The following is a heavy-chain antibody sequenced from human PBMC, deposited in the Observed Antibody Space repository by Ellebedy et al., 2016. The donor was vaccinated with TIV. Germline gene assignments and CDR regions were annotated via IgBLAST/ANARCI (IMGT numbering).Heavy chain of an antibody. J-gene: IGHJ4*02. CDR1: GGSISSYY. Sequence: SETLSLXXTVSGGSISSYYWSWIRQPAGKGLEWIGRVYTSVSTNYNPSLKSRVTMSIDTSKNQFSLRLSSVTAADTAVYYCARAGVNWGQGTLVTVSS. D-gene: IGHD2-8*01. CDR3: ARAGVN. V-gene: IGHV4-4*07. CDR2: VYTSVST.